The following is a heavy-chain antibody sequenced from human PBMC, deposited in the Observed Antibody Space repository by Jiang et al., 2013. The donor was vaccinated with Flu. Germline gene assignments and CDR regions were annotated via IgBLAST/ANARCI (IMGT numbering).Heavy chain of an antibody. CDR3: ARDRTYSSGWHSLPRDGLDV. Sequence: GAEVKKPGASVKVSCKASGYTFTSYAMHWVRQAPGQRLEWMGWINTGNGNTKYSQKFQVRVTITSDTSASTAYMELSNLRSEDTAVYYCARDRTYSSGWHSLPRDGLDVWGKGTTVTVSS. V-gene: IGHV1-3*04. J-gene: IGHJ6*04. CDR1: GYTFTSYA. CDR2: INTGNGNT. D-gene: IGHD6-19*01.